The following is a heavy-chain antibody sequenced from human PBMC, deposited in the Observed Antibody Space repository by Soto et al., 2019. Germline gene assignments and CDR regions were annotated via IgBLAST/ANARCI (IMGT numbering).Heavy chain of an antibody. CDR2: INPSGGST. Sequence: ASVKVSCKASGYTFSNYYMHWVRQAPGQGLEWMGIINPSGGSTSYGQKSQGRVTMTRDTSTSTVYMELSTLRSEDTAVYYCARDRDGYNGAFDYWGQGTLVTVSS. CDR3: ARDRDGYNGAFDY. CDR1: GYTFSNYY. V-gene: IGHV1-46*03. J-gene: IGHJ4*02. D-gene: IGHD2-8*01.